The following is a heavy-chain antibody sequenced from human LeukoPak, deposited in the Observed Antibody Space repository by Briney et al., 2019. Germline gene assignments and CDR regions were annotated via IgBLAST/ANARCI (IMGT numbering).Heavy chain of an antibody. CDR1: GGSISSGGYS. D-gene: IGHD3-22*01. J-gene: IGHJ4*02. V-gene: IGHV4-30-4*07. CDR2: IYYSGST. CDR3: AREGSYYDSSGYEY. Sequence: SETLSLTCAVSGGSISSGGYSWSWIRQPPGKGLEWIGYIYYSGSTYYNPSLKSRVTISVDTSKNQFSLKLSSVTAADTAVYYCAREGSYYDSSGYEYWGQGTLVTVSS.